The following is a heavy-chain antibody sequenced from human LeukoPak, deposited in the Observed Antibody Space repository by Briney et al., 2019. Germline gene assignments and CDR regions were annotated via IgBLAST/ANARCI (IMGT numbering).Heavy chain of an antibody. D-gene: IGHD3-16*02. J-gene: IGHJ3*02. V-gene: IGHV3-74*01. CDR1: GSTFAFRSSW. CDR2: IDNDGSDT. Sequence: PGGSLRLSCTASGSTFAFRSSWMHWVRQAPGKGLVWISRIDNDGSDTIYADSVKGRFTISRDNAKNTLYLQMNSLRAEDTAVYYCSRGGYHHGFDIWGQGTMVTVSS. CDR3: SRGGYHHGFDI.